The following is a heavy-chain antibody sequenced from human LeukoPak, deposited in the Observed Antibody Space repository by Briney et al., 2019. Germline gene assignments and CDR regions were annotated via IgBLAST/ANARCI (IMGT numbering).Heavy chain of an antibody. D-gene: IGHD3-16*02. V-gene: IGHV1-18*01. CDR1: GYTFTSYG. CDR2: ISAYNGNT. Sequence: GASVKVSCKASGYTFTSYGISWVRQAPGQGLEWMGWISAYNGNTNYAQKLQGRVTMTTDTSTSTAYMELRSLRSDDTAVYYCATITFGGVIASTDAFGIWGQGTMVTVSS. CDR3: ATITFGGVIASTDAFGI. J-gene: IGHJ3*02.